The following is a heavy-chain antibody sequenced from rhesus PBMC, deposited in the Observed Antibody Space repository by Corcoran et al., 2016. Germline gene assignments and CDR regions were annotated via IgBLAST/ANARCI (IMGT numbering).Heavy chain of an antibody. J-gene: IGHJ4*01. D-gene: IGHD2-21*01. V-gene: IGHV3-30*02. CDR1: GFTFSNSW. Sequence: EVQLVESGAGLVQPGGSLRLSCAASGFTFSNSWMSWVRQAPGKGLEWVARIKRKADGETANYATTEKGRLPISRNDSKNTLYLQMNSLKTEDTAVYYCTAGSEYCTGSGCYDYFDYWGQGVLVTVSS. CDR3: TAGSEYCTGSGCYDYFDY. CDR2: IKRKADGETA.